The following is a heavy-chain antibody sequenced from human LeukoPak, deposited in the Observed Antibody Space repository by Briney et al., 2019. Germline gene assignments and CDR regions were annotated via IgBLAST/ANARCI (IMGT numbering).Heavy chain of an antibody. CDR2: ITPRSDYI. V-gene: IGHV3-21*01. Sequence: GGSLRLSCTVSGFTFSDYTVNWVRQAPGRGLEWVSSITPRSDYIYYTDSVKGRLTISRDNARNSLFLQMNSLRAEDTAVYYCARASREYTYGFPMDYWGQGTLVTVSS. CDR1: GFTFSDYT. CDR3: ARASREYTYGFPMDY. J-gene: IGHJ4*02. D-gene: IGHD5-18*01.